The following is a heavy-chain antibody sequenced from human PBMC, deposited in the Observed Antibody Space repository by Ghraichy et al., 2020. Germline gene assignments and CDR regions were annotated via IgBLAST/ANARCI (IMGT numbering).Heavy chain of an antibody. J-gene: IGHJ3*02. CDR3: AREVPYAVVVPAAISGAFDI. CDR1: GGSISSGGYY. V-gene: IGHV4-31*03. D-gene: IGHD2-2*01. Sequence: SETLSLTCTVSGGSISSGGYYWSWIRQHPGKGLEWIGYIYYSGSTYYNPSLKSRVTISVDTSKNQFSLKLSSVTAADTAVYYCAREVPYAVVVPAAISGAFDIWGQGTMVTVSS. CDR2: IYYSGST.